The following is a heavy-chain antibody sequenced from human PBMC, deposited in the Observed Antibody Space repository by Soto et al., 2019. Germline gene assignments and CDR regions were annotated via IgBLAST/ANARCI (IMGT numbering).Heavy chain of an antibody. CDR2: IYYSGST. D-gene: IGHD3-3*01. CDR3: ARDNILGILYGGMDV. CDR1: GGSISGGGYY. V-gene: IGHV4-30-4*01. Sequence: PSETLSVTCTVSGGSISGGGYYWSWIRHPPGKGLEWIGYIYYSGSTYYNPSLKSRVTISVDTSKNQFSLKLSSVTAADTAVYYCARDNILGILYGGMDVWGQGTTVTVSS. J-gene: IGHJ6*02.